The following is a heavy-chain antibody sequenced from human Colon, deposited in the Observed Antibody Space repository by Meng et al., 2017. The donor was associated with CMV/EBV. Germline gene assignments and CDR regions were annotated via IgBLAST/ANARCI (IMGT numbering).Heavy chain of an antibody. CDR1: GGSISSSSYY. V-gene: IGHV4-39*01. J-gene: IGHJ4*02. CDR2: ISYSGST. CDR3: ARRLRFGGPFDY. D-gene: IGHD3-16*01. Sequence: CTVSGGSISSSSYYWGWVRQPPGKGLEWIGSISYSGSTYYNPSLKSRLTISVDTSKNQFSQKLSSVTAADTAVYYCARRLRFGGPFDYWGQGTLVTVSS.